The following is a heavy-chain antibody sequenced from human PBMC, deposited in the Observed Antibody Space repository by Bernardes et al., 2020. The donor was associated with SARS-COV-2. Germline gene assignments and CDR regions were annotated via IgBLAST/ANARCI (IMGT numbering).Heavy chain of an antibody. D-gene: IGHD2-21*02. Sequence: GGSLRLSCAASGFTFSDYYMDWVRQAPGKGLEWVGRTRNKANSYIREYAASVKGRFTISREDSKNSLSLQMNSLKTEDTAVYYCVRGVRVVTAPYALNIWGQGTMVTVSS. J-gene: IGHJ3*02. CDR3: VRGVRVVTAPYALNI. CDR1: GFTFSDYY. V-gene: IGHV3-72*01. CDR2: TRNKANSYIR.